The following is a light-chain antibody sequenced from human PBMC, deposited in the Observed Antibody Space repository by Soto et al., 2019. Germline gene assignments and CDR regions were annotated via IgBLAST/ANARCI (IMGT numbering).Light chain of an antibody. V-gene: IGLV2-8*01. CDR1: SSDIGGYNS. J-gene: IGLJ1*01. CDR3: SSYGGSNNYV. CDR2: DVT. Sequence: QSVLTQSPSASGSPGQSVTISCAGTSSDIGGYNSVSWYQQHPGKAPKVMIYDVTKRPSGVPDRFSGSKSGNTASLTVSALQAEDEADYYRSSYGGSNNYVFGTGTKVTAL.